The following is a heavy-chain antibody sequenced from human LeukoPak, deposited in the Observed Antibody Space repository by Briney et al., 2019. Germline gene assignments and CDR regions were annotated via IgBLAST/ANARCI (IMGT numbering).Heavy chain of an antibody. CDR3: ARHLVRGLLDYYYYMDV. CDR2: INHSGST. Sequence: SETLTLTCAVYGGSFSGYYWSWIRQPPGKGLEWIGEINHSGSTNYNPSLKSRVTISVDTSKNQFSLKLSSVTAADTAVYYCARHLVRGLLDYYYYMDVWGKGTTVTISS. V-gene: IGHV4-34*01. J-gene: IGHJ6*03. D-gene: IGHD3-10*01. CDR1: GGSFSGYY.